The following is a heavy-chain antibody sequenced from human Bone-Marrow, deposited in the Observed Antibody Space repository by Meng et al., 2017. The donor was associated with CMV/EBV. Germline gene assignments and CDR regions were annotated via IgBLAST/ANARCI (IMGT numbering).Heavy chain of an antibody. J-gene: IGHJ6*02. Sequence: VSCNASGYTFTSYYMHWVRQAPGQGLEWMGIINPSGGSTSYAQKFQGRVTMTRDTSTSTVYMELSSLRSEDTAVYYCASERGIRFYRYYGMDVWGQGTKVTVSS. D-gene: IGHD3-3*01. CDR3: ASERGIRFYRYYGMDV. CDR2: INPSGGST. V-gene: IGHV1-46*01. CDR1: GYTFTSYY.